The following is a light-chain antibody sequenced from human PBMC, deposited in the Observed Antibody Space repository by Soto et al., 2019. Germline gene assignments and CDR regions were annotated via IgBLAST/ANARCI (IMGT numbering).Light chain of an antibody. CDR2: AAS. J-gene: IGKJ1*01. CDR3: QHYGGSPRT. CDR1: QSVSDGY. V-gene: IGKV3-20*01. Sequence: EIVLTQSPGTLSVSPGERATLSCRASQSVSDGYLAWYQQKPGQAPRLLIYAASTRATVIPDRFSGSWSGTDFTLTSSRLEAEDFAVYYCQHYGGSPRTFGQGTKVEAK.